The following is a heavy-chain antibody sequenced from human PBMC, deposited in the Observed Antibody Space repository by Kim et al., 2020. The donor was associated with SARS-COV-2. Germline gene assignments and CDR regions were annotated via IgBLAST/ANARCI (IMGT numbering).Heavy chain of an antibody. CDR1: GFTFSSYG. D-gene: IGHD6-19*01. V-gene: IGHV3-33*01. J-gene: IGHJ4*02. CDR2: IWYDGSNK. CDR3: ASDMIPGIAVAGYFDY. Sequence: GGSLRLSCAASGFTFSSYGMHWVRQAPGKGLEWVAVIWYDGSNKYYADSVKGRFTISRDNSKNTLYLQMNSLRAEDTAVYYCASDMIPGIAVAGYFDYWGQGTLVTVSS.